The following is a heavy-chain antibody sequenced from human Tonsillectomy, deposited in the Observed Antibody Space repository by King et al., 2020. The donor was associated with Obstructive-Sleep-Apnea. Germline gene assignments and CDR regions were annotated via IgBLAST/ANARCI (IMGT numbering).Heavy chain of an antibody. D-gene: IGHD5-12*01. CDR1: GGSISNYY. CDR3: ARHRGVEDYGGYGDYFDY. Sequence: QLQESGPGLVKPSETLALTCTVSGGSISNYYWSWIRKPPGKGLEWIGYMYYSGNTNFNPSLKSRVTISADTSKSQFSLRLNSVTAADTAVYYCARHRGVEDYGGYGDYFDYWGQGTLVTVSS. V-gene: IGHV4-59*08. CDR2: MYYSGNT. J-gene: IGHJ4*02.